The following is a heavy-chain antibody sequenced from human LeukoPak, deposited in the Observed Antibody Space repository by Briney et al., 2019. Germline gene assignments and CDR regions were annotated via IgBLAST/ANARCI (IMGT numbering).Heavy chain of an antibody. Sequence: PGGSLRLSCAISGSSVSSNVMNWVRQAPGKGLEWLSAINSEGDTFYADSVRGRFTISRDDSQDTLYLHMNSLRVEDTAVYFCARDMDWSYDCWGQGTQVTVSS. CDR2: INSEGDT. V-gene: IGHV3-53*01. CDR3: ARDMDWSYDC. D-gene: IGHD3/OR15-3a*01. J-gene: IGHJ4*02. CDR1: GSSVSSNV.